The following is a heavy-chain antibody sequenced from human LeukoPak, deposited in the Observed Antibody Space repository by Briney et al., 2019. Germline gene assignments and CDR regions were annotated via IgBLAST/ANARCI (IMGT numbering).Heavy chain of an antibody. J-gene: IGHJ4*02. CDR2: ISYDGSNK. CDR3: AKSLDGCFDY. D-gene: IGHD5-24*01. Sequence: GGSLRLSCAASGFTFSSYGMHWVRQAPGKGLEWVAVISYDGSNKYYADSVKGRFTISRDNSKNTLYLQMNSLRAEDTAVYYCAKSLDGCFDYWGQGTLVTVSS. CDR1: GFTFSSYG. V-gene: IGHV3-30*18.